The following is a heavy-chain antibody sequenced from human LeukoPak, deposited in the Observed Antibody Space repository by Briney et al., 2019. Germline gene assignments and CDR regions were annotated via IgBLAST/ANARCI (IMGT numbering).Heavy chain of an antibody. CDR2: ISDSGGST. V-gene: IGHV3-23*01. CDR1: GITLSNYG. D-gene: IGHD2-15*01. Sequence: PGGSLRLSCAVSGITLSNYGMSWVRQAPGKGLEWVAGISDSGGSTNYADSVKGRFTISRDNPKNTLYLQMNSLRAEDTAVYYCARIGGREAATEHRWFDPWGQGTLVTVSS. CDR3: ARIGGREAATEHRWFDP. J-gene: IGHJ5*02.